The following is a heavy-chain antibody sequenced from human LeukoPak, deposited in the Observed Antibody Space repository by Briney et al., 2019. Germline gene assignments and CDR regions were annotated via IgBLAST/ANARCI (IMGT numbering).Heavy chain of an antibody. Sequence: GGSLRLSCAASGFTFSSYAMHWVRQAPGKGLEWVAVISYDGSNKYYADSVKGRFTISRDNSKNTLYLQMNSLRAEDTAVYYCVRGPGYPGGKLDYWGQGTLVTVSS. CDR1: GFTFSSYA. CDR2: ISYDGSNK. J-gene: IGHJ4*02. D-gene: IGHD3-16*01. V-gene: IGHV3-30*04. CDR3: VRGPGYPGGKLDY.